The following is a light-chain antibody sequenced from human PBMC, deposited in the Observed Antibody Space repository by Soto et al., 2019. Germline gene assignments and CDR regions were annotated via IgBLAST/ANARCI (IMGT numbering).Light chain of an antibody. Sequence: EIVMTQSPATLSVSPGERATLSCRASQSVSSNLAWYQQKPGQAPRLLIYSASIRATGIPARFSGSGSGTEFTLTISSLQSEDFAVSYCQQYNNWPRTFGQGTKVEIK. J-gene: IGKJ1*01. V-gene: IGKV3D-15*01. CDR3: QQYNNWPRT. CDR1: QSVSSN. CDR2: SAS.